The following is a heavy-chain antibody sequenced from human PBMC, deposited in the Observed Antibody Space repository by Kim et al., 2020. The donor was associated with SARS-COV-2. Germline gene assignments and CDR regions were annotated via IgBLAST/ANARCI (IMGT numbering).Heavy chain of an antibody. CDR1: GNTFSSYA. Sequence: ASVKVSCKASGNTFSSYAMNWVRQAPGQGLEWKGWINTNTGKPAYAQGFTGRFVFSLDTSVSTTYLQISSLTSEDTAVYYCASSMVYGVISAFDLWGQGTMVTVS. CDR2: INTNTGKP. CDR3: ASSMVYGVISAFDL. J-gene: IGHJ3*01. D-gene: IGHD3-10*01. V-gene: IGHV7-4-1*02.